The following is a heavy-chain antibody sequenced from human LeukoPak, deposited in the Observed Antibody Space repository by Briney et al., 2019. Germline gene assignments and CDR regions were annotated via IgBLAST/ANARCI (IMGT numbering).Heavy chain of an antibody. CDR2: VSYDGSNK. D-gene: IGHD1-26*01. CDR1: GFTFGSYA. J-gene: IGHJ6*03. CDR3: ARGDLSGSPRGNYYYYYMDV. V-gene: IGHV3-30-3*01. Sequence: PGGSLRLSCAASGFTFGSYAMHWVREAPGTGLEWGAVVSYDGSNKYYVDSVKGRFTISRDNSKNTLYLQMNNLRAEDRTVYYCARGDLSGSPRGNYYYYYMDVWPKGTTVTVSS.